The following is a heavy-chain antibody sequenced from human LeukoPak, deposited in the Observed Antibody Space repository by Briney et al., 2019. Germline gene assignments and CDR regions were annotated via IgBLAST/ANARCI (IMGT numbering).Heavy chain of an antibody. V-gene: IGHV3-7*01. D-gene: IGHD4-17*01. CDR2: IKQDGGEN. Sequence: GGSLRLSCAVSGFTFNRHWMAWVRQAPGKGLEWVATIKQDGGENYYVESVKGRFTIVRDDGKNSVYLQMNSLRVEDTALYYCVRGPHYGAYADYFDYWGQGALVTVSS. CDR1: GFTFNRHW. CDR3: VRGPHYGAYADYFDY. J-gene: IGHJ4*02.